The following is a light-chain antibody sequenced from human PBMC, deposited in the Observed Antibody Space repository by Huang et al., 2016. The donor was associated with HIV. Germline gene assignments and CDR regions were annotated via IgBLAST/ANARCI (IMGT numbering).Light chain of an antibody. CDR1: QSVGPY. CDR3: QQRSGWPPT. J-gene: IGKJ4*01. V-gene: IGKV3-11*01. CDR2: DAS. Sequence: DIVLTQSPGTLSLSPGARATLSCRASQSVGPYLTWYQHTPGQAPKLRMHDASNRAAGIPPRFSGSGSGTDFTLTINDLQSEDAVVYYCQQRSGWPPTFGGGTKV.